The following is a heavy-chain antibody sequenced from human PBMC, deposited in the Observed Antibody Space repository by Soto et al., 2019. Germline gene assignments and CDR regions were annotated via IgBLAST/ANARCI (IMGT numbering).Heavy chain of an antibody. D-gene: IGHD3-16*01. V-gene: IGHV4-31*02. J-gene: IGHJ5*02. CDR1: GASISSGGYC. CDR3: ASIRTYDPPP. CDR2: IYYSGSA. Sequence: QVQLQESGPGLVKPSQTLSLTWTVSGASISSGGYCCGWIRQHPGKGLEGIGYIYYSGSAYYNPSLKSRVTISVDTSKNQFSLKLSSVTAADTAVYYCASIRTYDPPPWGQGTLVTVSS.